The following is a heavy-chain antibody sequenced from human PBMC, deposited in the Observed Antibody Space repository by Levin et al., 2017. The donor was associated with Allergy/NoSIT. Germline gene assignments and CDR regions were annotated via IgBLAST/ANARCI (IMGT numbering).Heavy chain of an antibody. V-gene: IGHV3-33*01. CDR2: IWYDGSNK. J-gene: IGHJ6*02. CDR3: AREGTMIVVVPLEAARYGGMDV. D-gene: IGHD3-22*01. CDR1: GFTFSSYG. Sequence: AGGSLRLSCAASGFTFSSYGMHWVRQAPGKGLEWVAVIWYDGSNKYYADSVKGRFTISRDNSKNTLYLQMNSLRAEDTAVYYCAREGTMIVVVPLEAARYGGMDVWGQGTTVTVSS.